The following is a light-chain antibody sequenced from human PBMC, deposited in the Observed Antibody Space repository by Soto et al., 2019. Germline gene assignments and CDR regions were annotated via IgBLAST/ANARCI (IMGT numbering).Light chain of an antibody. V-gene: IGLV2-23*02. J-gene: IGLJ3*02. Sequence: QSALTQPASVSGSPGQSITISCTGTSGDVGNYNLVSWYQQHPGKAPHLMIYEVSKRPSGVSNRFYGSKSGNTASLTISGLQAEDEADYYCCAYAGGSVYVLFGGGTKVTVL. CDR2: EVS. CDR3: CAYAGGSVYVL. CDR1: SGDVGNYNL.